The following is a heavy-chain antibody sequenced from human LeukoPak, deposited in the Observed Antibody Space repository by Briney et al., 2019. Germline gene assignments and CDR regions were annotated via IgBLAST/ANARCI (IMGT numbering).Heavy chain of an antibody. CDR2: ISTGGVTT. Sequence: GGSLRLSCAASGFTFSSYDMHWVRQAPGKGLEWVSGISTGGVTTYYADSVKGRFTISRDNAKNSLYLQMNSLRAEDTAVYYCAELGITMIGGVWGKGTTVTISS. J-gene: IGHJ6*04. D-gene: IGHD3-10*02. CDR1: GFTFSSYD. V-gene: IGHV3-23*01. CDR3: AELGITMIGGV.